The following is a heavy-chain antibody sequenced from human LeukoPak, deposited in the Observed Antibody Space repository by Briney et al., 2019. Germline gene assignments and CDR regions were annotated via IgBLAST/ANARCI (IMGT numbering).Heavy chain of an antibody. J-gene: IGHJ4*02. CDR2: INPSGGRT. V-gene: IGHV1-46*01. CDR1: GYTFTSYY. D-gene: IGHD6-19*01. Sequence: ASVKVSCKASGYTFTSYYMHWVRQAPGQGLEWMGIINPSGGRTSYAQKFQGRVTMTRDTSTSTVYMELSSLRSEDTAVYYCAGEDSSGWYVFDYWGQGTLVTVSS. CDR3: AGEDSSGWYVFDY.